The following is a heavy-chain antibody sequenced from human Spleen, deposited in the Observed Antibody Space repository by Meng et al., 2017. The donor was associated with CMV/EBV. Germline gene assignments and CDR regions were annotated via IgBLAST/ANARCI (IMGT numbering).Heavy chain of an antibody. D-gene: IGHD5-12*01. Sequence: GESLKISCAASGFTFSNFWMSWVRQAPGKGLEWVANIKQDGSEKYYVDSVKGRFTISRDNAQNSLYLQMNSLRAEDTAVYYCVRGLLVASWINWGQGALVTVSS. CDR1: GFTFSNFW. CDR3: VRGLLVASWIN. J-gene: IGHJ4*02. V-gene: IGHV3-7*01. CDR2: IKQDGSEK.